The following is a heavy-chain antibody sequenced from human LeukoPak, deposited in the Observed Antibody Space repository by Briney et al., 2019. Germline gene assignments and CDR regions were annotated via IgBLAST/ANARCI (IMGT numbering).Heavy chain of an antibody. D-gene: IGHD3-9*01. CDR3: AKNPYDILTGPYFDY. Sequence: GGSLRLSCAASGFTFSSYAMSWVRQAPGKGLEWVSAISGSGGSTYYADSVKGRFTISRDNSKNTLYLQMNSLRAEDTAVYYRAKNPYDILTGPYFDYWGQGTLVTVSS. CDR2: ISGSGGST. V-gene: IGHV3-23*01. J-gene: IGHJ4*02. CDR1: GFTFSSYA.